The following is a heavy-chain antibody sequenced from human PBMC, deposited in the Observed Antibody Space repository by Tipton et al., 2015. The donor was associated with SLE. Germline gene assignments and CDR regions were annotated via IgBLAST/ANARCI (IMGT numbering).Heavy chain of an antibody. CDR1: GFTFRNYN. CDR2: ISDSGSSI. V-gene: IGHV3-11*04. D-gene: IGHD6-25*01. J-gene: IGHJ4*02. CDR3: ARQRGTWYFDF. Sequence: SLRLSCDASGFTFRNYNMRGIRQAPGKGLEWVAFISDSGSSIYYADSVKGRFTISRDNAKNSFYLQMDSLRGDDTAVYYCARQRGTWYFDFWGPGTLVSVSS.